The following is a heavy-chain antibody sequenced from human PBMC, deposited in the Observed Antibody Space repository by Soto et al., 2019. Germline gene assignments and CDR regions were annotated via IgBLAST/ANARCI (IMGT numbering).Heavy chain of an antibody. V-gene: IGHV1-2*06. CDR2: ISPRNGDT. D-gene: IGHD5-12*01. J-gene: IGHJ4*02. Sequence: EEEQPVASVKVSCKTSGYIFTDYHVHWVRQAPGRGPEWMGRISPRNGDTHYAQKFQGRVAMTRDTSSTTVYMEINTLRSDDTAFFFCARNKLTSGIDYFDSWGQGTLVTVSS. CDR3: ARNKLTSGIDYFDS. CDR1: GYIFTDYH.